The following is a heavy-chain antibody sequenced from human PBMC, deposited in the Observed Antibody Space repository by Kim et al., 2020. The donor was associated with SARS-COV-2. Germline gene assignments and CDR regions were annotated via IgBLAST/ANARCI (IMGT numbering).Heavy chain of an antibody. CDR2: IWYDGSNK. Sequence: GGSLRLSCAASGFTFSSYAMHWVRQAPGKGLEWVAVIWYDGSNKYYADSVKGRFTISRDNSKNTLYLQMNSLRAEDTAVYYCAKCLIRGPTAMDYFDYWGQGTLVTVSS. CDR1: GFTFSSYA. J-gene: IGHJ4*02. D-gene: IGHD5-18*01. V-gene: IGHV3-33*06. CDR3: AKCLIRGPTAMDYFDY.